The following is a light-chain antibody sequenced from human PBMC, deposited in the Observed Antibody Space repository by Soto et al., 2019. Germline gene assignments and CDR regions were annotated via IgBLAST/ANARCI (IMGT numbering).Light chain of an antibody. V-gene: IGKV3-20*01. CDR2: GAF. J-gene: IGKJ2*01. Sequence: EIVLTQSPGTLSLSPRERATLSCRASQSVSTRYLAWYQQKPGQSPRLFIYGAFSRATGIPDRFSGSGSGTDLTVSTSRLQAECFAVYYCQQYGSWPIVYIFGQRTKLEIK. CDR3: QQYGSWPIVYI. CDR1: QSVSTRY.